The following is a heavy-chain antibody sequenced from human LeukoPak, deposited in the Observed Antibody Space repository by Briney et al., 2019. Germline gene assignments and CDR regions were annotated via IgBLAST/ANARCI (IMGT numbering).Heavy chain of an antibody. CDR3: ARDYLPIPFGRDIVATTPFDY. V-gene: IGHV3-21*01. J-gene: IGHJ4*02. CDR2: ISSSSSYI. Sequence: SGGSLRLSCAASGFTFSSYSMNWVRQAPGKGLEWVSSISSSSSYIYYADSMKGRFTISRDNAKNSLYLQMNSLRAEDTAVYYCARDYLPIPFGRDIVATTPFDYWGQGTLVTVSS. CDR1: GFTFSSYS. D-gene: IGHD5-12*01.